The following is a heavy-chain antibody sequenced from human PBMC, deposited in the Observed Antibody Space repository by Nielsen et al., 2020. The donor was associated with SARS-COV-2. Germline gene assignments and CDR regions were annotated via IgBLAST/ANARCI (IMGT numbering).Heavy chain of an antibody. CDR2: INPSGGST. J-gene: IGHJ2*01. V-gene: IGHV1-46*01. Sequence: ASVKVSCKASGYTFTSYYMHWVRQAPGQGLEWMGIINPSGGSTSYAQKFQGRVTMTRDTSTSTVYMELSSLRSEDTAVYYCAKGSTSLMVYAPGSTDWWFDLWGRGTLVTVSS. CDR1: GYTFTSYY. CDR3: AKGSTSLMVYAPGSTDWWFDL. D-gene: IGHD2-8*01.